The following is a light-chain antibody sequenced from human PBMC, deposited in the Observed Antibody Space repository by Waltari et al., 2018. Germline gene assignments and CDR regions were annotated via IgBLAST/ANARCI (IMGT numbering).Light chain of an antibody. CDR2: EDT. CDR3: GAWDSSLPAVV. J-gene: IGLJ3*02. V-gene: IGLV1-51*02. CDR1: SSNIGTYS. Sequence: QSVLTQPPSVSAAPGQKVTISCSGSSSNIGTYSVSWYQQLPGTAPKLLIYEDTKRPSGIPDRFSGSKSGTSATLGITGLQTGDEADFYLGAWDSSLPAVVFGGGTRLTVL.